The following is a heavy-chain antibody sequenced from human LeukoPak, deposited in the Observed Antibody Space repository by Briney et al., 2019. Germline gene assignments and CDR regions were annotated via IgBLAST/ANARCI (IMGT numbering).Heavy chain of an antibody. CDR2: IWYDGSNK. CDR1: GFTFSSYG. V-gene: IGHV3-30*19. J-gene: IGHJ5*02. D-gene: IGHD2-2*02. Sequence: TGGSLRLSCAASGFTFSSYGMHWVRQAPGKGLEWVAVIWYDGSNKYYADSVKGRFTISRDNSKNTLYLQMNSLRAEDTAVYYCARGGDCSSTSCYSGGLWFDPWGQGTLVTVSS. CDR3: ARGGDCSSTSCYSGGLWFDP.